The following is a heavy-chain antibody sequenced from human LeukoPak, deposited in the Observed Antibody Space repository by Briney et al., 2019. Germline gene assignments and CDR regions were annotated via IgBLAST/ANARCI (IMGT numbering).Heavy chain of an antibody. J-gene: IGHJ4*02. Sequence: VGSLRLSCAASGFIFSSYAVSWVRQAPGKGLEWVSSISGSGGSTYYADSVKGRFTISRDNSNNTLYLQMNSLRAEDTAVYYCARDDRVRITMVRGVIGREYYFDYWGQGTLVTVSS. D-gene: IGHD3-10*01. V-gene: IGHV3-23*01. CDR2: ISGSGGST. CDR3: ARDDRVRITMVRGVIGREYYFDY. CDR1: GFIFSSYA.